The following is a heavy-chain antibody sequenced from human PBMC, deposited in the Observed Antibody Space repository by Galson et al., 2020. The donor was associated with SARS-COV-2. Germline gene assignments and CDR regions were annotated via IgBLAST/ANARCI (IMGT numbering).Heavy chain of an antibody. D-gene: IGHD2-15*01. Sequence: SETLSLTCTVSSGSVNSVNHYWNLIRPTPGKRLEWLGYIPYTGTTINTPPINRRITTSVDTSKNQFFLRLRSVTAADTAVYYCARDEESGIYCRPFDYWGQVTLGNVAS. CDR3: ARDEESGIYCRPFDY. CDR1: SGSVNSVNHY. CDR2: IPYTGTT. J-gene: IGHJ4*02. V-gene: IGHV4-61*01.